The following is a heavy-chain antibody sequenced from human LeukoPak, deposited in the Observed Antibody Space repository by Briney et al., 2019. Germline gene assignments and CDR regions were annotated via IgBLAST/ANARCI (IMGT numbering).Heavy chain of an antibody. D-gene: IGHD6-19*01. CDR3: ARVAAVAGTVGTVLWLDP. V-gene: IGHV1-18*01. Sequence: ASVKVSCKASGYTFTSYGISWVRQAPGQGLEWMGWISAYNGNTNYAQKLQGRVTMTTDTSTSTAYMELRSLRSDDTAVYYCARVAAVAGTVGTVLWLDPWGQGTLVTVSS. CDR1: GYTFTSYG. CDR2: ISAYNGNT. J-gene: IGHJ5*02.